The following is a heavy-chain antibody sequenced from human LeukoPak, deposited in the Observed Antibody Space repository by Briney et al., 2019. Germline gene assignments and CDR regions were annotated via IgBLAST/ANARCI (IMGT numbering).Heavy chain of an antibody. CDR3: ARDNPYYDSSGYYFFDY. Sequence: ASVKVSCKASGYTFTSYGISWVRQAPGQWLEWMGWISAYNGNTNYAQKLQGRVTMTTDTSTSTAYMELRSLRSDDTAVYYCARDNPYYDSSGYYFFDYWGQGTLVTVSS. V-gene: IGHV1-18*01. CDR1: GYTFTSYG. D-gene: IGHD3-22*01. J-gene: IGHJ4*02. CDR2: ISAYNGNT.